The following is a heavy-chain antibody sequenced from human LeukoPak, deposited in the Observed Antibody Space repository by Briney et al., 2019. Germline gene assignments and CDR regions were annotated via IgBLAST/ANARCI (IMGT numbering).Heavy chain of an antibody. CDR3: ARDLGHYGDYGFDY. V-gene: IGHV3-33*01. D-gene: IGHD4-17*01. CDR1: GFTFSSYG. CDR2: IWYDGSNK. J-gene: IGHJ4*02. Sequence: GRSLRLSCAASGFTFSSYGMHWVRQAPGKGLEWVAVIWYDGSNKYYADSVKGRFTIPRDNSKNTLYLQMNSLRAEDTAVYYCARDLGHYGDYGFDYWGQGTLVTVSS.